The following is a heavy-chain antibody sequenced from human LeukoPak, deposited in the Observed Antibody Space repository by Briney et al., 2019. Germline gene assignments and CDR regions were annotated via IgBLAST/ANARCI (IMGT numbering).Heavy chain of an antibody. D-gene: IGHD6-19*01. V-gene: IGHV3-23*01. CDR3: AQGRSSGWYYFGY. CDR1: GFTFKTYA. J-gene: IGHJ4*02. CDR2: FGSSANT. Sequence: GGSLRLSCAASGFTFKTYAMSWVRQAPGKGLEWVSTFGSSANTYYADSVKGRFTISRDNSRNTLYLQMNTLKVGDTAVYYCAQGRSSGWYYFGYWGQGTLVTVSS.